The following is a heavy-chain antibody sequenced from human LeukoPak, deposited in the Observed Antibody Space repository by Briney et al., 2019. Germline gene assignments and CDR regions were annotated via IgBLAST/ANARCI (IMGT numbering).Heavy chain of an antibody. Sequence: PSETLSLTCAVYGGSFSDNFWSWIRQPPGKGLEWIGYIYYSGSTYYNPSLKSRVTISVDTSKNQFSLKLSSVTAADTAVYYCARVVVGGYSYGPLDYWGQGTLVTVSS. V-gene: IGHV4-30-4*01. CDR3: ARVVVGGYSYGPLDY. CDR2: IYYSGST. J-gene: IGHJ4*02. CDR1: GGSFSDNF. D-gene: IGHD5-18*01.